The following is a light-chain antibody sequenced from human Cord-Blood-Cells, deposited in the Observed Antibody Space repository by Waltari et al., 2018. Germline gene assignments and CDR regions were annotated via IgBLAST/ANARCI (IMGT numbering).Light chain of an antibody. CDR3: SSYTSSSTRV. CDR1: SSDVGGYNY. J-gene: IGLJ3*02. Sequence: QSALTQPASVSGSPGPSITISCTGTSSDVGGYNYVSWYQQHPGKAPKLRIYDRSKRPSGVSNRFSGAKPGNTASLTISGLQAEDEADYYCSSYTSSSTRVFGGGTKLTVL. CDR2: DRS. V-gene: IGLV2-14*01.